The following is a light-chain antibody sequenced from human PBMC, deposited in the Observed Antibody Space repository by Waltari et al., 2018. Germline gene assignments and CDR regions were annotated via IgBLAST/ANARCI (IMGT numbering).Light chain of an antibody. Sequence: QSALTQPASVSASPGQSTPISCTGPSSYVGGNNYVSWYHQHPGKAPKLMIYDVSNPPSGVSNRFSGSKSGNTASLTISGLQAEDEADYYCASYISSSTLELFGGGTSLTVL. CDR3: ASYISSSTLEL. CDR2: DVS. V-gene: IGLV2-14*03. J-gene: IGLJ2*01. CDR1: SSYVGGNNY.